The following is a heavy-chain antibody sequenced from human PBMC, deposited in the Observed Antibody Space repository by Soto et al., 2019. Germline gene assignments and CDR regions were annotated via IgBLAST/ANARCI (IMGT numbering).Heavy chain of an antibody. Sequence: ASVKVSCKASGYTFSGFYMHWVRQAPGQGLEWMGWINPNSGGTKSAEKFQGRVTMTRDTSISTAYMELSRLTSDDTAVYYCVRDGSTGWHFDSWGQGTLVTVSS. D-gene: IGHD6-19*01. CDR1: GYTFSGFY. J-gene: IGHJ4*02. CDR2: INPNSGGT. CDR3: VRDGSTGWHFDS. V-gene: IGHV1-2*02.